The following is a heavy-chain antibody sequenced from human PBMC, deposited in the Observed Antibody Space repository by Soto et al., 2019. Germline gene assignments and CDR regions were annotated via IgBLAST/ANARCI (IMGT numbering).Heavy chain of an antibody. D-gene: IGHD5-18*01. J-gene: IGHJ6*02. Sequence: SVKVSCKASGFTFTSSAMQWVRQARGQRLEWIGWIVVGSGNTNYAQKFQERVTITRDMSTSTAYMEPSSLRSEDTAVYYCAADLDTAMVVGMDVWGQGTTVTVSS. CDR3: AADLDTAMVVGMDV. V-gene: IGHV1-58*02. CDR2: IVVGSGNT. CDR1: GFTFTSSA.